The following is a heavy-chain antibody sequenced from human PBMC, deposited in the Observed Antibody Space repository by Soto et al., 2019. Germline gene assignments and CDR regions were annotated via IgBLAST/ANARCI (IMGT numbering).Heavy chain of an antibody. CDR3: AKDGYSYAPRYFDY. D-gene: IGHD5-18*01. CDR1: GFTFSSYA. CDR2: ISGSGGST. V-gene: IGHV3-23*01. J-gene: IGHJ4*02. Sequence: PGESLKISCAASGFTFSSYAMSWVRQAPGKGLEWVSAISGSGGSTYYADSVKGRFTISRDNSKNTLYLQMNSLRAEDTAVYYCAKDGYSYAPRYFDYWGQGTLVTVSS.